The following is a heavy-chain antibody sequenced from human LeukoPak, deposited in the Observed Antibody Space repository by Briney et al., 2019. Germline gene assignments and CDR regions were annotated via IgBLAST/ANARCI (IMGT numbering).Heavy chain of an antibody. CDR2: IKEDGSEK. Sequence: PGGSLRLSCAASGFTFSSYSMNWVRQAPGKGLEWVANIKEDGSEKNYVDSVKGRFTISRDNAKNSLYLQMNSLRAEDTAVYYCARDSADNLDWGQGTLVTVSS. CDR3: ARDSADNLD. V-gene: IGHV3-7*01. D-gene: IGHD3-9*01. CDR1: GFTFSSYS. J-gene: IGHJ4*02.